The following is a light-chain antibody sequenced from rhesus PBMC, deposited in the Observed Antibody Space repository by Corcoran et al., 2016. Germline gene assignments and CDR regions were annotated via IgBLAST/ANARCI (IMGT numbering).Light chain of an antibody. CDR2: GAS. Sequence: QVILTQSPATLSLSPGERATLSCRASQSVSSALAWYQQKPGQAPRLLIYGASSRATGIPDRFSGRVSGTEFTLTISSMEPEDFAIYYCQKYSTSPFTFGPGTKLDIK. V-gene: IGKV3-53*01. CDR1: QSVSSA. J-gene: IGKJ3*01. CDR3: QKYSTSPFT.